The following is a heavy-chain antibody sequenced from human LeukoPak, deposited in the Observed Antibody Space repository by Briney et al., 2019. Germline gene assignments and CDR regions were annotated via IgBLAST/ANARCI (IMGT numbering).Heavy chain of an antibody. J-gene: IGHJ4*02. CDR3: AKESPAFDY. CDR2: ISGSGHSI. CDR1: GFIFTSYA. Sequence: GGSLRLSCAASGFIFTSYAMSWVRQAPGKGLEWVSTISGSGHSIYYADSVKGRFTISRDNSKNTLYLQMNSLRAKDTAVYYCAKESPAFDYWGQGTLVTVSS. V-gene: IGHV3-23*01.